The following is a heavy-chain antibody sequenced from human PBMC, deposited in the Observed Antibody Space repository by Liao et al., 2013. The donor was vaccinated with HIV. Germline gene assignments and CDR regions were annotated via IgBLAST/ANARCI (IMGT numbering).Heavy chain of an antibody. Sequence: QLQLQESGPGLVKPSETLSLTCTVSGGSISSYYWSWIRQPPGKGLEWIGYIYYSGSTKYNPSLESRVTISVDTSKNQFSLRLSSVTAADTAVYYCARGRGTSAFDIWGQGTMVTVSS. CDR1: GGSISSYY. V-gene: IGHV4-59*12. D-gene: IGHD1-1*01. CDR3: ARGRGTSAFDI. J-gene: IGHJ3*02. CDR2: IYYSGST.